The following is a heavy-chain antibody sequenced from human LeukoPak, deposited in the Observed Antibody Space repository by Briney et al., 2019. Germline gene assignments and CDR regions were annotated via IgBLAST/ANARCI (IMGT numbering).Heavy chain of an antibody. CDR3: ASQYYYDSSGDDAFDI. V-gene: IGHV3-33*01. Sequence: PGGSLRLSCAASGFTFSGYGMHWVRQAPGKGLEWVAVIWYDGSNKYYADSVKGRFTISRDNSKNTLYLQMNSLRAEDTAVYYCASQYYYDSSGDDAFDIWGQGTMVTVSS. J-gene: IGHJ3*02. D-gene: IGHD3-22*01. CDR2: IWYDGSNK. CDR1: GFTFSGYG.